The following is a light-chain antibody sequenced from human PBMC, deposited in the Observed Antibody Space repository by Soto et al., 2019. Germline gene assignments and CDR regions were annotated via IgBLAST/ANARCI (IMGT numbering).Light chain of an antibody. Sequence: ETMLTQSPGTLSLSPGERATLSCRASQSVSSSSLAWYQQRPGQAPRLLIYGASNRATGIPDRFSGSGSGTDFTLTISRLEPEDFAVYYCQQYGSSGTFGQGTKVDIK. J-gene: IGKJ1*01. V-gene: IGKV3-20*01. CDR1: QSVSSSS. CDR3: QQYGSSGT. CDR2: GAS.